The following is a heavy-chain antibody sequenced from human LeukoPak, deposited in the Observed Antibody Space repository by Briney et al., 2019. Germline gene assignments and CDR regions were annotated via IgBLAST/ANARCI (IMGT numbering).Heavy chain of an antibody. Sequence: SETLSLTCTVSGGSISSYYWSWIRQPPGKGLEWIGYIYYSGSTNYNPSLKSRVTISVDTSKNQFSLKLSSVTAADTAVYYCARRPPGYSSSWYYFDYWGQGTLVTVSS. CDR3: ARRPPGYSSSWYYFDY. CDR2: IYYSGST. J-gene: IGHJ4*02. V-gene: IGHV4-59*08. CDR1: GGSISSYY. D-gene: IGHD6-13*01.